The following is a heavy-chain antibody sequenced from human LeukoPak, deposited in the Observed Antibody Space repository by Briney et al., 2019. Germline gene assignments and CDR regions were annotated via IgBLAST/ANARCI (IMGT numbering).Heavy chain of an antibody. Sequence: SETLSLTCTVSGGSISSSSYYWGWIRQPPGKGLEWIGSIYYSGSTYYNPSLKSRVTISVDTSKNQFSLKLSSVTAADTAVNYCARHPIAVAHFDYWGQGTLVTVSS. D-gene: IGHD6-19*01. CDR3: ARHPIAVAHFDY. J-gene: IGHJ4*02. CDR2: IYYSGST. CDR1: GGSISSSSYY. V-gene: IGHV4-39*01.